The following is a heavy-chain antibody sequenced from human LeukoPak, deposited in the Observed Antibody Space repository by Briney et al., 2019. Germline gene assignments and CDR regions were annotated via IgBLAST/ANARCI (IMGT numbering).Heavy chain of an antibody. CDR2: IKQDGSEK. V-gene: IGHV3-7*03. CDR3: ARGRLTTVTAYTYFDY. D-gene: IGHD4-17*01. J-gene: IGHJ4*02. Sequence: ARGSLRLSCAASGFTFSGYWMSWVRQAPGKGLEWVANIKQDGSEKYYVDSVKGRFTISRDNAKNSLYLQMNSLRAEDTAVYYCARGRLTTVTAYTYFDYWGQGTLVTVSS. CDR1: GFTFSGYW.